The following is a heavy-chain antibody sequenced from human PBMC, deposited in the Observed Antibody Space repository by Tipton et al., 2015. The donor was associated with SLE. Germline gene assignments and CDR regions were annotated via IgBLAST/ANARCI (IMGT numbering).Heavy chain of an antibody. CDR1: GFTFSSYG. CDR2: IRYDGSNK. D-gene: IGHD5/OR15-5a*01. Sequence: SLRLSCAASGFTFSSYGMHWVRQAPGKGLEWVAFIRYDGSNKYYADSVKGRFTISRDNSENTPYLQMNSLRAEDTAVYYCAKEWSTPSWFDPWGQGTLVTVSS. J-gene: IGHJ5*02. CDR3: AKEWSTPSWFDP. V-gene: IGHV3-30*02.